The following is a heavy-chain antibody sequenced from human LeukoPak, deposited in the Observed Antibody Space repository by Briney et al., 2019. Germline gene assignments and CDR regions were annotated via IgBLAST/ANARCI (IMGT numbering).Heavy chain of an antibody. Sequence: ASVKVSCKASGYTFTSYDINWVRQATGQGLEWMGWMNPNSGNTGYAQKFQGGVTTTRNTSISTAYMELSSLRSEDTAVYYCARGGSPIFGVVTYDYWGQGALVTVSS. V-gene: IGHV1-8*01. CDR2: MNPNSGNT. J-gene: IGHJ4*02. CDR3: ARGGSPIFGVVTYDY. CDR1: GYTFTSYD. D-gene: IGHD3-3*01.